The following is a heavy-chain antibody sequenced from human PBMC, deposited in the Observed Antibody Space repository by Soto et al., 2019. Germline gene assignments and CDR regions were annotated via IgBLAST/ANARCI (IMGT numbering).Heavy chain of an antibody. CDR1: GFTFSNAW. Sequence: GGSRRLSCAASGFTFSNAWINWVRQAPGKGLEWVGRVKSKTDGGTTDFAASVTGRFAISRDDSKNMVYLQMNSLKTEDTAVYYCPPDSSITVVILRFHHWGHGTLVTVSS. CDR2: VKSKTDGGTT. D-gene: IGHD1-20*01. CDR3: PPDSSITVVILRFHH. J-gene: IGHJ1*01. V-gene: IGHV3-15*07.